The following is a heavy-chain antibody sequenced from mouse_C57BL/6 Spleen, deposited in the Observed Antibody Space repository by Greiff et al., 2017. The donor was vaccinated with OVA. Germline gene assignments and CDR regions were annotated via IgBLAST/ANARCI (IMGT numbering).Heavy chain of an antibody. CDR3: TRRNFRVPYFDY. V-gene: IGHV1-15*01. CDR1: GYTFTDYE. D-gene: IGHD3-3*01. Sequence: VQLQQSGAELVRPGASVTLSCKASGYTFTDYEMHWVKQTPVHGLEWIGAIDPETGGTAYNQKFKGKAILTADKSSSTAYMELRSLTSEDSAVYYCTRRNFRVPYFDYWGQGTTLTVSS. J-gene: IGHJ2*01. CDR2: IDPETGGT.